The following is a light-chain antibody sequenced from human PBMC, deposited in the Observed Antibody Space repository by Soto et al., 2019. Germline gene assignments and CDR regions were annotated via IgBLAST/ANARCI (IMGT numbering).Light chain of an antibody. CDR2: DVS. J-gene: IGLJ2*01. V-gene: IGLV2-14*01. Sequence: QSALTQPASVSGSPGQSITISCTGTSSDVGGYNYVSWYQQHPGKAPKLMIYDVSNRPSGVSKRFSGSKSGNTASLTISVLQAEDEADYYCSSYTSSSTLVVFGGGTKLTVL. CDR3: SSYTSSSTLVV. CDR1: SSDVGGYNY.